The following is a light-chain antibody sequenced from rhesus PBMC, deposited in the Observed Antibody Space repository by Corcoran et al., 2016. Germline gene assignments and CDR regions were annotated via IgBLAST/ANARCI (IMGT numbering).Light chain of an antibody. V-gene: IGLV2-32*01. Sequence: QAALTQPRSVSGSPGQSVTISCTGTSSDIGAYNFVSWYQHHPGTAPKLMIYEVSKRPSGVSDRFSGSKSDNTASLTISGLQAEDEADHYCGSYAGSYTFDIFGAGTRLTVL. CDR3: GSYAGSYTFDI. CDR2: EVS. J-gene: IGLJ1*01. CDR1: SSDIGAYNF.